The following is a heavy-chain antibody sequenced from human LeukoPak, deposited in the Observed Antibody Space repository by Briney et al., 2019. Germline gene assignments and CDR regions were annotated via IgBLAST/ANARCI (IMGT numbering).Heavy chain of an antibody. CDR3: AREDSGSYYVVDY. V-gene: IGHV3-21*01. D-gene: IGHD1-26*01. CDR1: GFTFSSYS. CDR2: ISSSSSYI. J-gene: IGHJ4*02. Sequence: GGSLRLSCAASGFTFSSYSMNWVRQAPGKGLEWVSSISSSSSYIYYADSVKGRFTISRDNAKSSLYLQMNSLRAEDTAVYYCAREDSGSYYVVDYWGQGALVTVSS.